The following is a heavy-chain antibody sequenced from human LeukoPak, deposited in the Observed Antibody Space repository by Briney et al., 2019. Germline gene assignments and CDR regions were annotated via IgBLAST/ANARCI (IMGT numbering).Heavy chain of an antibody. CDR2: ISYGGSNK. V-gene: IGHV3-30*03. D-gene: IGHD6-13*01. J-gene: IGHJ4*02. CDR3: ARASRERMFFDY. Sequence: GGSLRLSCAASGFTFSSYGMHWVRQAPGKGLEWVAVISYGGSNKYYADSVKGRFTISRDNSKNTLYLQMNSLRAEDTAVYYCARASRERMFFDYWGQGTLVTVSS. CDR1: GFTFSSYG.